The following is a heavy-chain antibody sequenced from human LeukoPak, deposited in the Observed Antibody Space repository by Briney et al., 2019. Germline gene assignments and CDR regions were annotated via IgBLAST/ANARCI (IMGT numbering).Heavy chain of an antibody. CDR3: AKEGY. Sequence: GRSLRLSCAASGFTFDDYAMHWVRQAPGKGLEWVSGISWNSGSIGYADSVKGRFTISSDNAKNSLYLQMNSLRAEDTALYYCAKEGYWGQGTLVTVSS. CDR1: GFTFDDYA. V-gene: IGHV3-9*01. CDR2: ISWNSGSI. J-gene: IGHJ4*02.